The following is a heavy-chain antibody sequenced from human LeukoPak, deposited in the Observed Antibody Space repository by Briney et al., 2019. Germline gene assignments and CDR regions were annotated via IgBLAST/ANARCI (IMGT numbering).Heavy chain of an antibody. Sequence: GGSLRLSCAASGFTFSGYWMHWIRQAPGKGLVWLSRINTGGNDITYPASVKGRFTISRDNAKNTLYLQMNSLTVEDTAVYFCARSLVVGGTRPNDYWGQGTLVTVSS. J-gene: IGHJ4*02. D-gene: IGHD2-15*01. V-gene: IGHV3-74*01. CDR2: INTGGNDI. CDR3: ARSLVVGGTRPNDY. CDR1: GFTFSGYW.